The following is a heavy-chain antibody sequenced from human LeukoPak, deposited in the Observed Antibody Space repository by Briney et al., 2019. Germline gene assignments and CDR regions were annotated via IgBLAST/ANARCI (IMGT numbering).Heavy chain of an antibody. J-gene: IGHJ4*02. V-gene: IGHV3-33*06. CDR1: GFTCSSYG. Sequence: GGPLRLPCAASGFTCSSYGMHWVRQAPGKGLEGVAVIWYDGSNKYYADSVKGRFTISRDNSKNTLYLQMDSLRAEDTALYYCAKDLAAAGIFDYWGEGALVTVSS. CDR2: IWYDGSNK. D-gene: IGHD6-13*01. CDR3: AKDLAAAGIFDY.